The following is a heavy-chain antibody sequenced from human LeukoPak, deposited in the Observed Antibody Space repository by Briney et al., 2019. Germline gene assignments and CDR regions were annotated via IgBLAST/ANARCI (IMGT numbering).Heavy chain of an antibody. Sequence: PSETLSLTCAVYGGSFSGYYWSWIRQPPGKGLEWIGEINHSGSTNYNPSLKSRVTISVDTSKNQFSLKLSSVTAADTAVYYCAGEKIGYYDGSGRGWFDPWGQGTLVTVSS. CDR2: INHSGST. CDR3: AGEKIGYYDGSGRGWFDP. J-gene: IGHJ5*02. CDR1: GGSFSGYY. D-gene: IGHD3-22*01. V-gene: IGHV4-34*01.